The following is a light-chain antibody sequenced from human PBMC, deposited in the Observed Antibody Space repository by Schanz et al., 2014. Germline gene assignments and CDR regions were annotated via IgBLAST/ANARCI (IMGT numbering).Light chain of an antibody. J-gene: IGKJ2*03. V-gene: IGKV3-15*01. Sequence: EIVMTQSPATLSVSPGERATLSCRASQSVSSNLAWYQQKPGQAPRLLIYGASTRATGIPARFSGSGSGTEFTLTISNLEPEDFAVYYCHQRSDWQYSFGQGTKL. CDR3: HQRSDWQYS. CDR1: QSVSSN. CDR2: GAS.